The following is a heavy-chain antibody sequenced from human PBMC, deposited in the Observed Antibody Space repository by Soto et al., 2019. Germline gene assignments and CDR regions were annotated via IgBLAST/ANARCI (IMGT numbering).Heavy chain of an antibody. CDR1: GGSISSYY. CDR3: ARDSSGHHRDFDY. CDR2: IYYSGST. D-gene: IGHD3-22*01. J-gene: IGHJ4*02. Sequence: SLTCTVSGGSISSYYWSWIRQPPGKGLEWIGYIYYSGSTNYNPSLKSRVTISVDTSKNQFSLKLSSVTAADTAVYYCARDSSGHHRDFDYWGQGTLVTVSS. V-gene: IGHV4-59*01.